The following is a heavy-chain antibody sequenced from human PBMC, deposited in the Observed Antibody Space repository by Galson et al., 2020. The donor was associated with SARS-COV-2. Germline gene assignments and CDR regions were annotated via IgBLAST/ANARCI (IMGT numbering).Heavy chain of an antibody. V-gene: IGHV2-5*02. J-gene: IGHJ4*02. CDR2: IYWDHDK. CDR1: GFSLSTSGVG. CDR3: ANRPKPMTTVTTSINYFDY. D-gene: IGHD4-17*01. Sequence: KMSGPTLVKPTHTLTLTCTFSGFSLSTSGVGVGWIRQPPGKALEWLAVIYWDHDKRCYPSLKSRPTITKDTPKKQVVLTMTNMDAVDTATDYCANRPKPMTTVTTSINYFDYWGRGTLVTVPS.